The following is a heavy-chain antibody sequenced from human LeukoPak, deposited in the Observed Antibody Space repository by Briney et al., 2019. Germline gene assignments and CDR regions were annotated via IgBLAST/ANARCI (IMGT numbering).Heavy chain of an antibody. J-gene: IGHJ3*02. D-gene: IGHD5-12*01. CDR1: GGSISSGGYY. CDR2: IFYSGST. Sequence: SETLSLTCTVSGGSISSGGYYWSWIRQHPGKGLEYIGYIFYSGSTYYTPSLKSRVTMSVDTSKSQFSLKLTSVTAADTAVYYCARDRGGSDGGFDIWGQGTMVTVSS. V-gene: IGHV4-31*03. CDR3: ARDRGGSDGGFDI.